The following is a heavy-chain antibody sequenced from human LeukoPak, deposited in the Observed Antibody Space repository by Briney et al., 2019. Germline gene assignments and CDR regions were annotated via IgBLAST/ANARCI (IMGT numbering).Heavy chain of an antibody. CDR2: IRYYGRNH. Sequence: GGSLRLSCAASGFTFSSYGMHWVRQAPGKGVEGVVFIRYYGRNHYYADSVKARFTISTDNSKNPLYLQMNSLRAEDTAVYYCAKIAARGYYFDYWGQGTLVTVSS. CDR3: AKIAARGYYFDY. CDR1: GFTFSSYG. J-gene: IGHJ4*02. V-gene: IGHV3-30*02. D-gene: IGHD6-6*01.